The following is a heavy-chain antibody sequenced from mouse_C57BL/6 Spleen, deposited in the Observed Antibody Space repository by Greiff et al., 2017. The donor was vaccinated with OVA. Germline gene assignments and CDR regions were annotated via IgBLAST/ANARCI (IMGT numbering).Heavy chain of an antibody. CDR3: TRFDDYDGRNYYAMDY. D-gene: IGHD2-4*01. J-gene: IGHJ4*01. V-gene: IGHV1-15*01. Sequence: QVHVKQSGAELVRPGASVTLSCKASGYTFTDYEMHWVKQTPVHGLEWIGAIDPETGGTAYNQKFKGKAILTADKSSSTAYMELRSLTSEDSAVYYCTRFDDYDGRNYYAMDYWGQGTSVTVSS. CDR2: IDPETGGT. CDR1: GYTFTDYE.